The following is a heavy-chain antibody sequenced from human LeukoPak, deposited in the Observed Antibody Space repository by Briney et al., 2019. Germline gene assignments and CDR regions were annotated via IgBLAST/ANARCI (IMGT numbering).Heavy chain of an antibody. J-gene: IGHJ5*02. V-gene: IGHV4-59*11. Sequence: SETLSLTCTVSGGSISSHYWSWIRQPPGKGLEWIGYIYYSGSTNYNPSLKSRVTISVDTSKNQFSLKLSSVTAADTAVYYCARSVSEGPGTEYNWFDPWGQGTLVTVSS. CDR1: GGSISSHY. D-gene: IGHD3-10*01. CDR2: IYYSGST. CDR3: ARSVSEGPGTEYNWFDP.